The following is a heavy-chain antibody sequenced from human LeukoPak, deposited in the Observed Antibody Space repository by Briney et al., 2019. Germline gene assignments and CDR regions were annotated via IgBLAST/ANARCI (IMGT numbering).Heavy chain of an antibody. D-gene: IGHD5-24*01. CDR3: ARAASTSFDY. J-gene: IGHJ4*02. CDR2: ISSSSSYI. V-gene: IGHV3-21*01. Sequence: GGSLRLSCAASGFTFSGYSMNWVRQAPGKGLEWVSAISSSSSYICYADSVKGRFTISRDNAKNSLYLQMNSLRAEDTAVYYCARAASTSFDYWGQGTLVTVSS. CDR1: GFTFSGYS.